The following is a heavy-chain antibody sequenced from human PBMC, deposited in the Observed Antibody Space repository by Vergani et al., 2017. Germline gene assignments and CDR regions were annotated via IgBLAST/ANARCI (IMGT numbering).Heavy chain of an antibody. CDR2: IYYSGST. D-gene: IGHD4-23*01. J-gene: IGHJ4*02. CDR1: GGSISSGGYY. CDR3: ARGGGRVVTPNY. V-gene: IGHV4-31*03. Sequence: QVQLQESGPGLVKPSQTLSLTCTVSGGSISSGGYYWSWIRQHPGKGLEWIGYIYYSGSTYYNPSLKSRVTISVDTSKNPFSLKLSSVTAAEPAVYYCARGGGRVVTPNYWGQGTLVTVSS.